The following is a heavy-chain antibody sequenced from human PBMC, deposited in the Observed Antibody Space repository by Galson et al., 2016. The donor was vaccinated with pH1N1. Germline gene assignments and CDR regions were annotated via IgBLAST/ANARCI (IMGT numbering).Heavy chain of an antibody. V-gene: IGHV3-48*01. D-gene: IGHD6-6*01. CDR3: AKQLVVD. Sequence: SLRLSCAASGFTFSTYSMNWVRQAPGKALEWLSYISGGRGTIYYADSVKGRFTISRDNAKNSLYLQMNSLRAEDTAVYYCAKQLVVDWGQGTLVTVSS. CDR2: ISGGRGTI. CDR1: GFTFSTYS. J-gene: IGHJ4*02.